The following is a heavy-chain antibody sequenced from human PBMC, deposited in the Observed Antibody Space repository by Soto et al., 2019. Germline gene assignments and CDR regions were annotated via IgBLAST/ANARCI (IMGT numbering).Heavy chain of an antibody. Sequence: KLCHPCTVSGGFLKPERYSWTWIRQPPGKGLEWIGYIYHTGTTYYNMSLKSRVTISVDRSKNQFSLKLSSVTAADTAVYYCARVRDDCSGGSCWPPGGMDVWGQGTTVT. CDR2: IYHTGTT. J-gene: IGHJ6*02. CDR3: ARVRDDCSGGSCWPPGGMDV. D-gene: IGHD2-15*01. CDR1: GGFLKPERYS. V-gene: IGHV4-30-2*01.